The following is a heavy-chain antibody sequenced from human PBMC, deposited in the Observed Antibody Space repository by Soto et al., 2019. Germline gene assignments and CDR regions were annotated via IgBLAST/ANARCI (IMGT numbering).Heavy chain of an antibody. CDR3: ARETVSIVGATYFDY. CDR1: GFTFSSYG. D-gene: IGHD1-26*01. V-gene: IGHV3-33*01. Sequence: GGSLRLSCAASGFTFSSYGMHWVRQAPGKGLEWVAVIWYDGSNKYYADSVKGRFTISRDNSKNTLYLQMNSLRAEDTVVYYCARETVSIVGATYFDYWGQGTLVTVSS. CDR2: IWYDGSNK. J-gene: IGHJ4*02.